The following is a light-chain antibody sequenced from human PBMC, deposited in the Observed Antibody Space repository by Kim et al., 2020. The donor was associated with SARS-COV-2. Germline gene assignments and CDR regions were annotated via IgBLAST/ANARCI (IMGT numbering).Light chain of an antibody. CDR1: QHVASSY. CDR3: QTYGGATYT. J-gene: IGKJ2*01. CDR2: DES. V-gene: IGKV3D-20*02. Sequence: SSPGESAALSCRATQHVASSYLTWYQQKPGQAPRLLIHDESTRAAGIPARFSGSGSGTDFTLTISSLEPEDFAIYYCQTYGGATYTFGQGTRLEI.